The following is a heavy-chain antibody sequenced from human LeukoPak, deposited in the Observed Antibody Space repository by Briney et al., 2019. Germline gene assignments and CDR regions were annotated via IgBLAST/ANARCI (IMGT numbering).Heavy chain of an antibody. D-gene: IGHD3-22*01. CDR2: INSDGSST. CDR1: GFTSSSYW. V-gene: IGHV3-74*01. CDR3: ARGFGWANYYDSSGYTTFDY. J-gene: IGHJ4*02. Sequence: GGSLRLSCAASGFTSSSYWMHWVRQAPGKGLVWVSRINSDGSSTSYADSVKGRFTISRDNAKNTLYLQMNSLRAEDTAVYYCARGFGWANYYDSSGYTTFDYWGQGTLVTVSS.